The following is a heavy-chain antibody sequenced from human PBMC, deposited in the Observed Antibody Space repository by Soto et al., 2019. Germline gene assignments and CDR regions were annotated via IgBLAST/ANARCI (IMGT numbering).Heavy chain of an antibody. Sequence: PSETLSLTCTVSGGSVSSGSYYWSWIRQPPGKGLEWVGYIYYSGSTNYNPSLKSRVTISVDTSKNQFSLKLSSVTGADTAVYYCARHRVVLVPAAIRATSGMDVWAQGTTATVSS. CDR1: GGSVSSGSYY. J-gene: IGHJ6*02. V-gene: IGHV4-61*01. D-gene: IGHD2-2*02. CDR2: IYYSGST. CDR3: ARHRVVLVPAAIRATSGMDV.